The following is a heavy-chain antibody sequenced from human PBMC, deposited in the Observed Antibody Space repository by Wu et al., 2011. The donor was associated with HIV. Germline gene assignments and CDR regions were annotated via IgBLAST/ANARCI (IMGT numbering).Heavy chain of an antibody. CDR1: GGSFRNSA. D-gene: IGHD2-21*01. Sequence: QVQLVQSGAEVKKPGSSVKVSCKASGGSFRNSAISWVRQTPGQGLEWMGRIIPIFGTTNYTQKFHGRVTITADDSASTAYMELSSLRSEDTAVYYCARDFGGDEDSWGQGTLVTVS. CDR2: IIPIFGTT. V-gene: IGHV1-69*15. J-gene: IGHJ4*02. CDR3: ARDFGGDEDS.